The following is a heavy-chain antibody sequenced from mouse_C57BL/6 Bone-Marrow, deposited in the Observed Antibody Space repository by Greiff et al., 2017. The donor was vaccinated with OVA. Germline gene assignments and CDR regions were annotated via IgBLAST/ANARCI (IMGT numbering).Heavy chain of an antibody. CDR2: IDPENGDT. CDR1: GFNIKDDY. CDR3: RGLTIDY. D-gene: IGHD1-3*01. Sequence: VQLQQSGAELVRPGASVKLSCTASGFNIKDDYMHWVKQRPEQGLEWIGWIDPENGDTEYASKFQGKATITADTSSNTAYLQRSSLTSEETAVCDCRGLTIDYWGQGTTLTVSS. J-gene: IGHJ2*01. V-gene: IGHV14-4*01.